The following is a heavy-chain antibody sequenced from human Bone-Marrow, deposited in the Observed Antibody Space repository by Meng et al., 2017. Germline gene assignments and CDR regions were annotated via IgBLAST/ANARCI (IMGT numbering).Heavy chain of an antibody. CDR3: ARDREGVYSYDYYYYGMDV. Sequence: GESLKISCAASGFTFSSYEMHWVRQAPGKGLEWVSYISGSGRDIYYADSVKGRFTISRDNAKNSLYLQMNSLRVEDTAVYYCARDREGVYSYDYYYYGMDVWGQGTTVTVSS. CDR2: ISGSGRDI. J-gene: IGHJ6*02. V-gene: IGHV3-48*03. D-gene: IGHD5-18*01. CDR1: GFTFSSYE.